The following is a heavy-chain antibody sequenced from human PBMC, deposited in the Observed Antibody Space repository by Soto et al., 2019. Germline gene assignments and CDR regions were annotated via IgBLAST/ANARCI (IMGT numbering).Heavy chain of an antibody. CDR3: ASGLVVVAATSLADDY. Sequence: SVKVSCKASGGTFSSYTISWVRQAPGQGLEWMGRIIPILGIANYAQKFQGRVTITADKSTSTAYMELSSLRSEDTAVYYCASGLVVVAATSLADDYWGQGTLVTVSS. D-gene: IGHD2-15*01. CDR1: GGTFSSYT. V-gene: IGHV1-69*02. J-gene: IGHJ4*02. CDR2: IIPILGIA.